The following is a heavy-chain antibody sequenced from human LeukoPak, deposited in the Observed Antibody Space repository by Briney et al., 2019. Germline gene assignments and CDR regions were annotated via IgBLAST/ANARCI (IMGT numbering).Heavy chain of an antibody. J-gene: IGHJ5*02. CDR2: ISGSGGST. V-gene: IGHV3-23*01. CDR1: GFTFSSYA. Sequence: GGSLRLSCAASGFTFSSYAMSWVRQAPGKGLEWVSAISGSGGSTYYADSVKGRFTISRDNAKNSLYLQMNSLRAEDTAVYYCARVVRGVPAAIRRRDWFDPWGQGTLVTVSS. D-gene: IGHD2-2*02. CDR3: ARVVRGVPAAIRRRDWFDP.